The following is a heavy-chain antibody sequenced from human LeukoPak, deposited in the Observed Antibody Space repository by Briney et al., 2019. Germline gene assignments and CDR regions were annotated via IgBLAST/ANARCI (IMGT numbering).Heavy chain of an antibody. Sequence: QAGGSLRLSCAASGFSFTNYAMNWVRQPPGKGLEWVSSLSGGGTTYYADSVKGRFIISRDISNNTLYLQMNSLRADDSAVYYCAKDLGRAVNQFAIAYFRHWGQGTLVTVSS. CDR2: LSGGGTT. V-gene: IGHV3-23*01. CDR3: AKDLGRAVNQFAIAYFRH. J-gene: IGHJ1*01. D-gene: IGHD7-27*01. CDR1: GFSFTNYA.